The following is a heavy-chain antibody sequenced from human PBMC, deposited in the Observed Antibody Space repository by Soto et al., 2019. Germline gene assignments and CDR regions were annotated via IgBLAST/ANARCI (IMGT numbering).Heavy chain of an antibody. CDR3: ARDQRYYGFDV. CDR1: GFTFSSYG. Sequence: EVQLVESGGGLVKPGGSLTLSCAGSGFTFSSYGFNWVRQAPGKGLEWVSSISSSSSYIHYTDSVRGRFTISRDNAKNSLNLQMNSLSVEDTAVYYCARDQRYYGFDVWGQGTTVTVSS. V-gene: IGHV3-21*02. J-gene: IGHJ6*02. CDR2: ISSSSSYI.